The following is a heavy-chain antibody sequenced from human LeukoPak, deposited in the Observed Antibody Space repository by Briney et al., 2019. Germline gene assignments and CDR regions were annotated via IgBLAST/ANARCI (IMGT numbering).Heavy chain of an antibody. J-gene: IGHJ4*02. Sequence: SETLSLTCTVSGGSISSYYWSWIRQPPGKGLEWIGYIYYSGSTNYNPSLKSRVTISVDTSKNQFSRKLSSVTAADTAVYYCAREGAIYCSGGSCYFLDYWGQGTLVTVSS. D-gene: IGHD2-15*01. CDR1: GGSISSYY. V-gene: IGHV4-59*01. CDR2: IYYSGST. CDR3: AREGAIYCSGGSCYFLDY.